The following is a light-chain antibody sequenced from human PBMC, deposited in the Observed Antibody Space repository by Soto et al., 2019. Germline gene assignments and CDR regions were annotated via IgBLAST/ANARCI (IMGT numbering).Light chain of an antibody. V-gene: IGKV3-11*01. CDR1: QSVSSY. Sequence: EIVLTQSPATLSLSPGERATLSCRASQSVSSYLAWYQQKPGQAPRLLIYDASNRATGIPARFSGSGSGTDFTLTISSLEPEEVAVYYCQQRSNWPRIYTFGQGTKLEIK. CDR3: QQRSNWPRIYT. CDR2: DAS. J-gene: IGKJ2*01.